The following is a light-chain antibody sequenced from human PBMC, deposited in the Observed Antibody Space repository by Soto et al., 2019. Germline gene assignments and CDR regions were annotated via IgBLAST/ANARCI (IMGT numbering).Light chain of an antibody. CDR2: DVS. J-gene: IGLJ1*01. CDR3: TSYTSVSTYV. CDR1: STDVGRYNY. Sequence: QSVLTQPASVSGSPGQSITISCTGTSTDVGRYNYVSWYQQHPGKAPKLMVYDVSNRPSWVSNRLSGSKSGITASLTISGLQAEDEADYYCTSYTSVSTYVFGTGTKVTVL. V-gene: IGLV2-14*01.